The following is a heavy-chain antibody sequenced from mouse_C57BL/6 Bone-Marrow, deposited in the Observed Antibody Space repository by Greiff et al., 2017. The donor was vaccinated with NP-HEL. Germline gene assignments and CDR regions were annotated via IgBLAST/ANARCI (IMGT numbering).Heavy chain of an antibody. Sequence: VQLQESGAELVRPGASVKLSCKASGYTFTDYYIHWVKQRPGQGLEWIARIYPGSGNTYYNEKFKGKATLTAEKSSSTAYMQLSSLTSEDYAVYFCARGGAYGNWGYFDVWGTGTTVTVSS. CDR2: IYPGSGNT. J-gene: IGHJ1*03. V-gene: IGHV1-76*01. CDR3: ARGGAYGNWGYFDV. D-gene: IGHD2-1*01. CDR1: GYTFTDYY.